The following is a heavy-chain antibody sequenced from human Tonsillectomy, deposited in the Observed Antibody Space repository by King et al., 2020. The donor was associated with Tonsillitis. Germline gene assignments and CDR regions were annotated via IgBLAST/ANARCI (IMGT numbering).Heavy chain of an antibody. CDR3: ARDVAPGIADHIDY. J-gene: IGHJ4*02. CDR2: INPSGGST. D-gene: IGHD6-13*01. Sequence: QLVQSGAEVKKPGASVKVSCKASGYTFTSYYMHWVRQAPGQGLEWMGIINPSGGSTTYAQKFQGRVTMTRDTTTSTVYMDLSSLRSEDTAVYYCARDVAPGIADHIDYWGQGTLVTVSS. CDR1: GYTFTSYY. V-gene: IGHV1-46*01.